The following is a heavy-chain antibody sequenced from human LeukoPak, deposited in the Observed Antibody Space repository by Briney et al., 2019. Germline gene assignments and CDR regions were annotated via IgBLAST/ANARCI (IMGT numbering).Heavy chain of an antibody. J-gene: IGHJ4*02. V-gene: IGHV4-59*01. CDR2: IYYSGST. D-gene: IGHD6-19*01. Sequence: SETLSLTCTVSGGSISSYYWSWTRQPPGKGLEWIGYIYYSGSTNYNPSLKSRVTISVDTSKNQFSLKLSSVTAADTAVYYCARDSSGWGFDYWGQGTLVTVSS. CDR1: GGSISSYY. CDR3: ARDSSGWGFDY.